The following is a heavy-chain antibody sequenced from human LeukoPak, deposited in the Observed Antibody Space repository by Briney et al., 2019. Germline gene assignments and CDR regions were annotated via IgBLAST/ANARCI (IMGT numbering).Heavy chain of an antibody. J-gene: IGHJ6*02. CDR1: GHTSTTYA. V-gene: IGHV1-3*01. CDR2: INAGNGNI. Sequence: ASVKVSCKASGHTSTTYAIHWVCQAPGQGLEWMGWINAGNGNIKYSQKLQGRVTITGDTSASTAYMELGSLRSEDTAVYYCARGYCSSTSCYMDVWGQGTTVT. CDR3: ARGYCSSTSCYMDV. D-gene: IGHD2-2*01.